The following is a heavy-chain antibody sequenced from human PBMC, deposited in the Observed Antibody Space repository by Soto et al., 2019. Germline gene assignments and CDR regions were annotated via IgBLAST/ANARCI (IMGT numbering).Heavy chain of an antibody. CDR3: ARGSSNDRSFGFDY. CDR2: IYSSGYT. Sequence: SETLSLTCTVSGGSISSYYWNCIRQPPGKGLEWIGYIYSSGYTNYNPSLKTRVTMSVDTSKNQFSLKLSSASAADTAVYYCARGSSNDRSFGFDYWGQGTQVTVSS. D-gene: IGHD3-22*01. V-gene: IGHV4-59*01. J-gene: IGHJ4*02. CDR1: GGSISSYY.